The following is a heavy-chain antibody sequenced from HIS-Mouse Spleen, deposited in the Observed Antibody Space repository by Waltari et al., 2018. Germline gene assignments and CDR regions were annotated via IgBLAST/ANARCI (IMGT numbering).Heavy chain of an antibody. D-gene: IGHD5-12*01. Sequence: EVQLVESGGGLVQPGGSLRLSCAASGVTFSSYWMSWVRPAPGKGLEWVANIKQDGSEKYYVDSVKGRFTISRDNAKNSLYLQMNSLRAEDTAVYYCARERRGPGWFDPWGQGTLVTVSS. V-gene: IGHV3-7*01. J-gene: IGHJ5*02. CDR3: ARERRGPGWFDP. CDR2: IKQDGSEK. CDR1: GVTFSSYW.